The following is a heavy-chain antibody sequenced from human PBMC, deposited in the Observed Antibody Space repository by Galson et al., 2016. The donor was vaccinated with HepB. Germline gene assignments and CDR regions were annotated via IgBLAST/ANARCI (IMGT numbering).Heavy chain of an antibody. CDR1: GFTFSSYG. D-gene: IGHD5-18*01. Sequence: SLRLSCAASGFTFSSYGMHWVRQAPGKGLEWVAVISYDGNNKYYADSVKGRITISRDNSKNTMYLQMNSLRGEDTAVYYCARGLAYNYGYFDYWGQGTLVTVSS. J-gene: IGHJ4*02. CDR2: ISYDGNNK. V-gene: IGHV3-30*03. CDR3: ARGLAYNYGYFDY.